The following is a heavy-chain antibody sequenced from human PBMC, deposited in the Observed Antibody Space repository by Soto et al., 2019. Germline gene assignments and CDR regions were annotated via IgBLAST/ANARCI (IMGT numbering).Heavy chain of an antibody. CDR2: INSDESRT. CDR3: ARGPTGWYGYDF. Sequence: EAQLVESGGGLVQPGGSLRLSCAASGFTFSSSWMHWVRQAPGKGLVWVSRINSDESRTNYADSVKGRFTISRDNAKNTLYLEMYSLRAEDTALYYCARGPTGWYGYDFWGQGTLVTVSS. CDR1: GFTFSSSW. D-gene: IGHD6-19*01. V-gene: IGHV3-74*01. J-gene: IGHJ4*02.